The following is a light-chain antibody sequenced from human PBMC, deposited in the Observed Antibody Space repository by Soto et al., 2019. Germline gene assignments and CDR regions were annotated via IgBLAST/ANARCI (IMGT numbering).Light chain of an antibody. CDR2: GAS. V-gene: IGKV3-20*01. CDR3: QHYDGSPLT. CDR1: QSVSSRN. Sequence: EIVLTQSPGTLSLSPGERAILSCRASQSVSSRNLVWCQQKPGQAPRLLIYGASSRAIGIPDRFSGSGSGTDFTLTITRLEPEDFALYHCQHYDGSPLTFGGGTKVEIK. J-gene: IGKJ4*01.